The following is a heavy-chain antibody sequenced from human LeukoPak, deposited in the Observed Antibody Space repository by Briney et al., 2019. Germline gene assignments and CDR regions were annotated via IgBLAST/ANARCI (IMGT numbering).Heavy chain of an antibody. CDR2: ISGSGGST. D-gene: IGHD3/OR15-3a*01. CDR1: GFTVSNAW. V-gene: IGHV3-23*01. CDR3: AKTWDWSTFDY. Sequence: PGGSLRLSCAASGFTVSNAWMSWVRQAPGKGLEWVSTISGSGGSTYYADSVKGRFTISRDNSKNTLYLQMNSLRAEDTAVYYCAKTWDWSTFDYWGQGTLVTVSS. J-gene: IGHJ4*02.